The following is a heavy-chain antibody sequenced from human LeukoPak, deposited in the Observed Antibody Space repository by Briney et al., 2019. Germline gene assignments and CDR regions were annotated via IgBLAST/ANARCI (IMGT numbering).Heavy chain of an antibody. J-gene: IGHJ4*02. CDR1: GFTFRSYA. Sequence: PGGSLRLSCAASGFTFRSYAMTWVRQPPGKGLEWIGEIKPRGRTNFNPSLKSRVTMSLDTSKNQFFPNLNSVTAADTAVYYCARGFSGVVASDWAQGTLVAVSS. V-gene: IGHV4-34*01. CDR3: ARGFSGVVASD. CDR2: IKPRGRT. D-gene: IGHD2-15*01.